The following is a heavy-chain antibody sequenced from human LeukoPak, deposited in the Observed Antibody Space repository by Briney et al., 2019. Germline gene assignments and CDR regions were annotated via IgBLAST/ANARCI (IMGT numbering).Heavy chain of an antibody. CDR1: VYTFTIYY. D-gene: IGHD5-18*01. CDR2: INPSGGST. CDR3: ARYSYGYKAFDY. V-gene: IGHV1-46*01. Sequence: GASVTVSFTSSVYTFTIYYMHWVRQAPGQGLEWIVIINPSGGSTSDAQKFQGRVTITRDTSTSTVYMELSSRRSEDTAVYYCARYSYGYKAFDYWGQGTLVTVSS. J-gene: IGHJ4*02.